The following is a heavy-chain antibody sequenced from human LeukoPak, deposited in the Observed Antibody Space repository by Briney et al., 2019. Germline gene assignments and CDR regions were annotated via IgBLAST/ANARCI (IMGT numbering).Heavy chain of an antibody. V-gene: IGHV1-69*13. CDR1: GGTFSSYA. D-gene: IGHD1-26*01. Sequence: SVKVSCKASGGTFSSYAISWVRQAPGQGLEWMGRIIPIFGTANYAQKFQGRVTITADESTSTAYMELSSLRSEDTAVYYCARAFDLGATGNWFDPWGQGTLVTVSS. J-gene: IGHJ5*02. CDR2: IIPIFGTA. CDR3: ARAFDLGATGNWFDP.